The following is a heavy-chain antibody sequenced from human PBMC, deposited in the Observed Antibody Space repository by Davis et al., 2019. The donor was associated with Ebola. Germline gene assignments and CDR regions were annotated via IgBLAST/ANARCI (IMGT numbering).Heavy chain of an antibody. CDR2: IYYSGST. V-gene: IGHV4-31*03. CDR1: GGSISSGGYY. D-gene: IGHD2-8*01. CDR3: ARDNWTLGYCTNGVCSRYFDY. Sequence: PSETLSLTCTVSGGSISSGGYYWSWIRQHPGKGLEWIGYIYYSGSTYYNPSLKSRVTISVDTSKNQFSLKLSSVTAADTAVYYCARDNWTLGYCTNGVCSRYFDYWGQGTLVTVSS. J-gene: IGHJ4*02.